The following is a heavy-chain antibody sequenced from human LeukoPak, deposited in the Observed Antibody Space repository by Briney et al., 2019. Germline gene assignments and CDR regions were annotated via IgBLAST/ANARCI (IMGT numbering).Heavy chain of an antibody. V-gene: IGHV3-23*01. D-gene: IGHD3-3*01. J-gene: IGHJ4*02. CDR1: GFTFSSYA. Sequence: GGSLRLSCAASGFTFSSYAMSWVRQAPGKWLEWVSAISGSGGSTYYADSVKGRFTISRDNSKNTLYLQMNSLRAEDTAVYYCAKVLAYYDFWSGYQYFDYWGQGTLVTVSS. CDR3: AKVLAYYDFWSGYQYFDY. CDR2: ISGSGGST.